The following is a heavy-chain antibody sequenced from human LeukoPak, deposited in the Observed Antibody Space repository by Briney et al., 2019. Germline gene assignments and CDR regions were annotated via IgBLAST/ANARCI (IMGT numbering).Heavy chain of an antibody. V-gene: IGHV3-9*01. Sequence: GGPLRLSCATSGFKFDDYGMHWVRQAPRKGLEWVSGISWNGAIMVYADSVKGRFTISRDNAKSSLYLQMNSLRAEDTALYYCAKDISIGGFADGYFYGMDAWGQGTTVTVSS. CDR2: ISWNGAIM. CDR3: AKDISIGGFADGYFYGMDA. D-gene: IGHD4-23*01. J-gene: IGHJ6*02. CDR1: GFKFDDYG.